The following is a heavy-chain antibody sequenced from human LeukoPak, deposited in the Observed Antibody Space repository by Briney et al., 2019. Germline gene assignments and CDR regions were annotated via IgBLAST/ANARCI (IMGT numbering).Heavy chain of an antibody. CDR2: ISSSGSTI. V-gene: IGHV3-48*03. J-gene: IGHJ4*02. CDR3: AKTTREYSYGYWGVDY. CDR1: GFTFSSYE. D-gene: IGHD5-18*01. Sequence: GGSLRLSCAASGFTFSSYEMNWVRQAPGKGLEWVSYISSSGSTIYYADSVKGRFTISRDNSKNPLYLQMNSLRAEDTAVYYCAKTTREYSYGYWGVDYWGQGTLVTVSS.